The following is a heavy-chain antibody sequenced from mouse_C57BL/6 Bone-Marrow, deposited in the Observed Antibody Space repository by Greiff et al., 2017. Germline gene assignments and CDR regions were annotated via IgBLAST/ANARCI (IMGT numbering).Heavy chain of an antibody. CDR3: ARCDGYPHDNAMDY. Sequence: VQLQQSGPVLVKPGASVTMSCTASGYTFTDYYMNWVKQSHGKSLEWIGVITPYNGGTSYNQQFKGKATLTVDKASSTAYMELNSLTSEDSAVYYCARCDGYPHDNAMDYWGQGTSVTVAA. J-gene: IGHJ4*01. V-gene: IGHV1-19*01. CDR1: GYTFTDYY. CDR2: ITPYNGGT. D-gene: IGHD2-3*01.